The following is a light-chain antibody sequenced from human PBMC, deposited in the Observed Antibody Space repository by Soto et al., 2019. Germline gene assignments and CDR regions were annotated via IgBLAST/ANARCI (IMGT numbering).Light chain of an antibody. CDR2: GAS. Sequence: IVMTQSPATLSVSPLEIATLSFRASQSVGSDLAWYQQKPGQAPRLLIHGASYRATGIPDRFSGRGSGTEFTLAISRLQSEDFAVYYCQQYNTWPLTFGGGTKVDI. V-gene: IGKV3-15*01. CDR3: QQYNTWPLT. CDR1: QSVGSD. J-gene: IGKJ4*01.